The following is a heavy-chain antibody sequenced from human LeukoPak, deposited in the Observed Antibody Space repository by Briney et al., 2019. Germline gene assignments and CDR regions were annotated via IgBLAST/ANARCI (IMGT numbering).Heavy chain of an antibody. CDR3: ARADGDYRGNYVY. V-gene: IGHV1-2*02. D-gene: IGHD4-23*01. J-gene: IGHJ4*02. CDR1: GYTFTDYY. Sequence: GASVKVSCKASGYTFTDYYMHWVRQAPGQGLEWMGWINPNSGGTNYAQKFQGRVTMTRDTSISKAYMELSRLRSDDTAVYYCARADGDYRGNYVYWGQGTLVTVS. CDR2: INPNSGGT.